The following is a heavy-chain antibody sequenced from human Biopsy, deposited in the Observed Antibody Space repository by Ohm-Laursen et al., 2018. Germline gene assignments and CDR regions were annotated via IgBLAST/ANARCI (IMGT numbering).Heavy chain of an antibody. V-gene: IGHV2-70*04. D-gene: IGHD1-1*01. Sequence: TQTLTLTHSFSGFSLSSTGMRISWVRQPPGKAPECLGRIDWDDDKFYSPSLETRLSLSKDTTTNQVVLTLTDVDPEDTATYYCARTRAHNFGALEFWGQGILVTVSS. CDR1: GFSLSSTGMR. CDR2: IDWDDDK. CDR3: ARTRAHNFGALEF. J-gene: IGHJ4*01.